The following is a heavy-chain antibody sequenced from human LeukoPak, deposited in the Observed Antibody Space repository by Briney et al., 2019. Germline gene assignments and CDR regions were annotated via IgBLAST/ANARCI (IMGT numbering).Heavy chain of an antibody. D-gene: IGHD3-22*01. CDR1: GFTFSDYG. V-gene: IGHV3-33*01. CDR3: ARGVDYYENSGTIDY. CDR2: IWYDGSNK. Sequence: GGSLGLSCTASGFTFSDYGMHGVRKPPGKGLEWVAIIWYDGSNKTYEDSVKGRFTISRDNSKNTLYLQMNSLRAEDTAVYYCARGVDYYENSGTIDYWGQGTLVTVSS. J-gene: IGHJ4*02.